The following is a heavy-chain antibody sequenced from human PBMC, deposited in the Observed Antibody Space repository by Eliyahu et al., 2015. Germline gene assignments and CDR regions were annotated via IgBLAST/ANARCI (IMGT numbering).Heavy chain of an antibody. J-gene: IGHJ4*02. CDR3: AKDYGYGDNFGTFDY. V-gene: IGHV3-23*01. Sequence: EVQLLESGGGLVQPGGSLRLSCAASGFTXSSYAMSWVRQAPGKGLDWVSTISGSGVGSYYADSVKGRFTISRDKSKNTLYLQMNSLRAEDTAVFYCAKDYGYGDNFGTFDYWGQGTLVTVSS. CDR2: ISGSGVGS. D-gene: IGHD4-23*01. CDR1: GFTXSSYA.